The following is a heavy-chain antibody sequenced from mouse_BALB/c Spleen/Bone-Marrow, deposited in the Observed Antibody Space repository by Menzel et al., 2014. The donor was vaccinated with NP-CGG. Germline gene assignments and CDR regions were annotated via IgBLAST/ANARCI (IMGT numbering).Heavy chain of an antibody. D-gene: IGHD2-14*01. CDR2: IDPYYGGI. CDR1: GYSFTGYN. J-gene: IGHJ3*01. V-gene: IGHV1-39*01. Sequence: EVKLLESGPELEKPGASVKISCKASGYSFTGYNMNWVKQSNGKSLEWIGNIDPYYGGISYNQKFKDKATLTVDKPSSTAYMQLKSLTSEDSAVYYCARSIEYRPLTYWGQGTLVTVSA. CDR3: ARSIEYRPLTY.